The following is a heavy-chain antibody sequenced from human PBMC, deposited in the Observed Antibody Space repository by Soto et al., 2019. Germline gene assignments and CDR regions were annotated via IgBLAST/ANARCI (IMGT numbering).Heavy chain of an antibody. CDR1: GFMFSDYA. J-gene: IGHJ4*02. CDR3: MKVRDY. V-gene: IGHV3-23*04. CDR2: IGKSGSDR. Sequence: EVKLVESGGGLVQPGGSLRISCKVSGFMFSDYAMTWVRQAPGKGLEWVSSIGKSGSDRDYADSVKGPFTISRDNSENTVYLQMDSLKVEDTALYFCMKVRDYWGQGTQFTVS.